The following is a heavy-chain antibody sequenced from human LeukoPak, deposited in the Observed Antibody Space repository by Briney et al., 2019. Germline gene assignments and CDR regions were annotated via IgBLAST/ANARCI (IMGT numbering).Heavy chain of an antibody. V-gene: IGHV4-30-2*01. D-gene: IGHD3-3*01. CDR1: GGSLSSDGYS. CDR2: SYHSGST. CDR3: DRVRNDFWSATKPSIFDY. Sequence: SQTLFLTCAVSGGSLSSDGYSWRWIRQPPGKGLEWLGYSYHSGSTYYNPSLKSRVTISLDRSKNQFSLKQSSGSAADTAVYYCDRVRNDFWSATKPSIFDYWGQGTLVTVSS. J-gene: IGHJ4*02.